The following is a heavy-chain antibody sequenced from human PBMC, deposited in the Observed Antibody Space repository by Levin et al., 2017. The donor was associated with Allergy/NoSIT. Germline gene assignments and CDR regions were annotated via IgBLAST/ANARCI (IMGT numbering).Heavy chain of an antibody. Sequence: KISCKASGGTFSSYAISWVRQAPGQGLEWMGGIIPIFGTANYAQKFQGRVTITADESTSTAYMELSSLRSEDTAVYYCARDGRGTHYWYFDLWGRGTLVTVSS. CDR3: ARDGRGTHYWYFDL. CDR1: GGTFSSYA. D-gene: IGHD2-15*01. J-gene: IGHJ2*01. V-gene: IGHV1-69*01. CDR2: IIPIFGTA.